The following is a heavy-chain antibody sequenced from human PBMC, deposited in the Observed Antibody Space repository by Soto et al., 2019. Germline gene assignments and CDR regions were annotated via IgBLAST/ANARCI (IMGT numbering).Heavy chain of an antibody. CDR1: GFSLSTSGVG. V-gene: IGHV2-5*02. CDR2: IYWDDDK. Sequence: QITLKESGPTLVKPTQTLTLTCTFSGFSLSTSGVGVGWIRQPPGKALEWLALIYWDDDKRYSPSLKSRLTITKHTSKNQVVLTVTNMDHVDTATYYCAHSRGHRSSENWFDPWGQGTLVTVSS. CDR3: AHSRGHRSSENWFDP. D-gene: IGHD2-15*01. J-gene: IGHJ5*02.